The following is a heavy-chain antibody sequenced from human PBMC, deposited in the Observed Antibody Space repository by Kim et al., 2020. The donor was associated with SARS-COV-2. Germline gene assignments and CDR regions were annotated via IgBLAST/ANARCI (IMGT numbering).Heavy chain of an antibody. V-gene: IGHV1-46*01. D-gene: IGHD6-19*01. J-gene: IGHJ4*02. CDR3: ARDGHTTYSSGWSSRISRFDY. CDR1: GYTFTSYY. CDR2: INPSGGST. Sequence: ASVKVSCKASGYTFTSYYMHWVRQAPGQGLEWMGIINPSGGSTSYAQKFQGRVTMTRDTSTSTVYMELSSLRSEDTAVYYCARDGHTTYSSGWSSRISRFDYWGQGTLVTVSS.